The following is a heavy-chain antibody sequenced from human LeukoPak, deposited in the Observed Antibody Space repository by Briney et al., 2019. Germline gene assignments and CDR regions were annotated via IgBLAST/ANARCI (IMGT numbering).Heavy chain of an antibody. Sequence: SETLSLTCAVYGGSFSGYYWSWIRQPPGKGLEWIGEINHSGSTNYNPSLKSRVTISVDTSKNQFSLKLSSVTAADTAVYYCARGFYDILTGYSSYWYFDLWGRGTLVTVSS. CDR3: ARGFYDILTGYSSYWYFDL. V-gene: IGHV4-34*01. J-gene: IGHJ2*01. CDR1: GGSFSGYY. D-gene: IGHD3-9*01. CDR2: INHSGST.